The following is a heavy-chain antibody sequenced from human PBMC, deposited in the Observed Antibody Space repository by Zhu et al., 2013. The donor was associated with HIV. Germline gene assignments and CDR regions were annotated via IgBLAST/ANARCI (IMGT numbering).Heavy chain of an antibody. CDR2: ISPSGATT. CDR3: AKIRDLYSATVRAPDY. D-gene: IGHD3-16*01. J-gene: IGHJ4*02. CDR1: GLTFNAYA. Sequence: EVQFLESGGDLVQPGGSLRLSCEISGLTFNAYAVSWVRQAAGKGLEWVSTISPSGATTYYGDSVKGRFTISRDNSRNTLYLQMNSLRVEDTAVYYCAKIRDLYSATVRAPDYWGQGTLVTVSS. V-gene: IGHV3-23*01.